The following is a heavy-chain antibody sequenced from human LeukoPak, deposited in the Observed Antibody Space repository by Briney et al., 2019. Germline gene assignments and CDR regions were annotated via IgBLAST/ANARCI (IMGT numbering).Heavy chain of an antibody. CDR2: ISYDGSNK. CDR1: GFTFSSYG. V-gene: IGHV3-30*18. Sequence: GGSLRLSCAASGFTFSSYGMHWVRQAPGKGLEWVAVISYDGSNKYYADSVKGRFTISRDNSKNTLYLQMNSLRAEDTAVYYCAKGSSSWYGGSYFDYWGQGTLVTVSS. D-gene: IGHD6-13*01. CDR3: AKGSSSWYGGSYFDY. J-gene: IGHJ4*02.